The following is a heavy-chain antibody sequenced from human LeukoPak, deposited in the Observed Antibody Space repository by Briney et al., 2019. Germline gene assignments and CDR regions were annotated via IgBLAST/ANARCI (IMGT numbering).Heavy chain of an antibody. CDR1: GGSISSYY. D-gene: IGHD6-13*01. J-gene: IGHJ5*02. CDR2: IYYRGST. CDR3: ARGVISIAAAGRNWFDP. Sequence: SETLSLTYTFSGGSISSYYWSWIRQPPGKGLEWIGYIYYRGSTNYNPSLKSRVTISVDTSKNQFSLKLSSVTAADTAVYYCARGVISIAAAGRNWFDPWGQGTLVTVSS. V-gene: IGHV4-59*01.